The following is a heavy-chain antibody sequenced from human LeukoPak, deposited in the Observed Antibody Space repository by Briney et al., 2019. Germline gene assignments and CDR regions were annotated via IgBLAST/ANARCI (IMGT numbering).Heavy chain of an antibody. D-gene: IGHD2-15*01. J-gene: IGHJ4*02. CDR1: GFTVSSNY. CDR3: AREYCSGGSCYSRYDY. V-gene: IGHV3-66*01. CDR2: IYSGGST. Sequence: GGSLRLSCAASGFTVSSNYVSWVSQAPGKGLEWGSVIYSGGSTYYADSVKGRFTISRDNSKNTLYLQMNSLRAEDTAVYYCAREYCSGGSCYSRYDYWGQGTLVTVSS.